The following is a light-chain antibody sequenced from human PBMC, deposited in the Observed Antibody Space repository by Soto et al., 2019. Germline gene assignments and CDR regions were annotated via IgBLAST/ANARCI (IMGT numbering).Light chain of an antibody. CDR1: SSNIGSHT. J-gene: IGLJ2*01. Sequence: QSVLTQPPSASGTPGQTIAISCSGGSSNIGSHTVNWYQQLPGTAPRPLIVTNTQRPSGVPDRFSGSKSGTSASLAITGLQSEYEGDYYCAAWDGSLNGVVFGGGTQLTVL. CDR3: AAWDGSLNGVV. V-gene: IGLV1-44*01. CDR2: TNT.